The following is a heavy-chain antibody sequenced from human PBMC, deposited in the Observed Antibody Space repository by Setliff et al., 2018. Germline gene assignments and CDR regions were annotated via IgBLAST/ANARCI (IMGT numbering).Heavy chain of an antibody. V-gene: IGHV4-39*01. CDR1: VDSISSSTYY. Sequence: PSETLSLTCTVSVDSISSSTYYWGWIRQPPGKGLEWIGSVYYSGTTKYNPSLGSRVTISVDASKNQFSLKLSSVTAADTAVYYCARMSGFLYMDVWGKGTTVTVSS. CDR3: ARMSGFLYMDV. J-gene: IGHJ6*03. CDR2: VYYSGTT. D-gene: IGHD6-25*01.